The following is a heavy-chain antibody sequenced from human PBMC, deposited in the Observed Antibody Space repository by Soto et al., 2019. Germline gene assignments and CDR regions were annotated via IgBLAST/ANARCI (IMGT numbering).Heavy chain of an antibody. CDR2: INAGNGNT. CDR1: GYTFTSYA. V-gene: IGHV1-3*01. CDR3: ARGVGPAAISPGKD. J-gene: IGHJ4*02. D-gene: IGHD2-2*02. Sequence: QVQLVQSGAEVKKPGASVKVSCKASGYTFTSYAMHWVRQAPGQRLEWMGWINAGNGNTKYSQKFQGRVTITRDTSASTAYMELSSLRSEDTAVYYCARGVGPAAISPGKDWGQGTLVTVSS.